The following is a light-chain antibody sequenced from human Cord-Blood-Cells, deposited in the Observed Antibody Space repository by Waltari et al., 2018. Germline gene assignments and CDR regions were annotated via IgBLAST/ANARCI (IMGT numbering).Light chain of an antibody. J-gene: IGLJ3*02. V-gene: IGLV2-23*01. CDR2: EGS. CDR3: CSYAGSSTWV. CDR1: SSDVGSHNL. Sequence: QSALTQPASVSGSPGQSITISCTGTSSDVGSHNLSSWYQQHPVKAPKLMIYEGSKRPSGVSNRFSGSKSGNTASLTISGLQAEDEADYYCCSYAGSSTWVFGGGTKLTVL.